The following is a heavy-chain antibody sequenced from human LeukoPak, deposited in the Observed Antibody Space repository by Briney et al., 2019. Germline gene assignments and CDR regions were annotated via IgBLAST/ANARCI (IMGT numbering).Heavy chain of an antibody. CDR1: GGTFSSYA. CDR2: IIPILGIA. J-gene: IGHJ4*02. Sequence: ASVKVSCKASGGTFSSYAISWVRQAPGQGLEWMGRIIPILGIANYAQKFQGRVTITADKSTSTAYMELSSLRSEDTAVYYCASGGLTEGGYDWYLVYWGQGTLVTVSS. V-gene: IGHV1-69*04. CDR3: ASGGLTEGGYDWYLVY. D-gene: IGHD5-12*01.